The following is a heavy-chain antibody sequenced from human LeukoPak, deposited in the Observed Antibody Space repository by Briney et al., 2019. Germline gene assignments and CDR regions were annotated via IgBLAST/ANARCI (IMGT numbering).Heavy chain of an antibody. CDR3: AREAIVVVPAAMEGASGFDP. J-gene: IGHJ5*02. CDR2: IIPIFGTA. V-gene: IGHV1-69*06. CDR1: GGTFSSYT. Sequence: SLKVSCKAPGGTFSSYTISCVRQAPGQGLEWMGGIIPIFGTANYAQKFQGRVTITADKSTSTAYMELSSLRSEDTAVYYCAREAIVVVPAAMEGASGFDPWGQGTLVTVSS. D-gene: IGHD2-2*01.